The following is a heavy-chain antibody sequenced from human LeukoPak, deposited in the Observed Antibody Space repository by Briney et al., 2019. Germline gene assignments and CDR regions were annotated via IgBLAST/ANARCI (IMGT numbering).Heavy chain of an antibody. V-gene: IGHV3-9*01. Sequence: PGGSLRLSCAASGFTFDDYAMHWVRQAPGKGLEWVSGISWNSGSIGYADSVKGRFTISRDNAKNSQYLQMNSLRAEDTALYYCATSVLMVYARDWGQGTLVTVSS. J-gene: IGHJ4*02. CDR1: GFTFDDYA. D-gene: IGHD2-8*01. CDR2: ISWNSGSI. CDR3: ATSVLMVYARD.